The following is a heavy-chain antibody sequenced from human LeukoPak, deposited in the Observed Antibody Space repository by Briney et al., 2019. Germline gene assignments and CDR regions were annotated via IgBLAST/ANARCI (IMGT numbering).Heavy chain of an antibody. CDR3: ARGGRYCSSTSCWDYFDY. CDR2: IGTAGDT. V-gene: IGHV3-13*01. D-gene: IGHD2-2*01. CDR1: GFTFSSYD. Sequence: PGGSLRLSCAASGFTFSSYDMHWVRQATGKGLEWVSAIGTAGDTYYPGSVKGRFTISRENAKNSLYLQMNSLRAGDTAVCYCARGGRYCSSTSCWDYFDYWGQGTLVTVSS. J-gene: IGHJ4*02.